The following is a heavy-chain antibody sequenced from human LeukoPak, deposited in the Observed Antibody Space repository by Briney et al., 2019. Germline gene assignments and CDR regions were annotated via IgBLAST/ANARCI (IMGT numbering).Heavy chain of an antibody. CDR2: IRDEGSRA. V-gene: IGHV3-30*18. CDR1: GFTFSRFG. D-gene: IGHD3-10*01. J-gene: IGHJ6*02. CDR3: AKKLVPYIGSGYGLAV. Sequence: GTSLRLSCAASGFTFSRFGMHWVRQAPGKGLEWVAVIRDEGSRAYYADSLKGRFTDSRDNSESTLFLQMNSLRPEDTAVYYCAKKLVPYIGSGYGLAVWGQGTTVTVSS.